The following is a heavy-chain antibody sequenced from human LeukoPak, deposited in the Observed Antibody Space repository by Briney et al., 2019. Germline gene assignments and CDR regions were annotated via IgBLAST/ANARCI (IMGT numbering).Heavy chain of an antibody. CDR3: ARGRNWNLHFDY. CDR1: GGSISSSSYY. Sequence: PSETLSLTCTVSGGSISSSSYYWGWIHQPPGKGLEWIGNIYYSGSTYYNPSLKSRVTISVDTSKNQFSLKLSSVTAADTAVYYCARGRNWNLHFDYRGQGTLVTVSS. V-gene: IGHV4-39*01. D-gene: IGHD1-7*01. CDR2: IYYSGST. J-gene: IGHJ4*02.